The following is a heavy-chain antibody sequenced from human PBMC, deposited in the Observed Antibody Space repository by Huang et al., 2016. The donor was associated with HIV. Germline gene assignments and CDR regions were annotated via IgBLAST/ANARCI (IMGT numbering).Heavy chain of an antibody. CDR2: ISAYNGDI. V-gene: IGHV1-18*01. J-gene: IGHJ4*02. CDR1: GYTFSTYG. CDR3: ARKATVTAGIDY. D-gene: IGHD4-17*01. Sequence: QIQLVQSAAEVKKPGASVKVSCRASGYTFSTYGISWVRQAPGQGLEWMGWISAYNGDIKFAQNFKGRLTMTTDTSTLTAYMELRSLRSDDTALYDCARKATVTAGIDYWGQGTLVTVSS.